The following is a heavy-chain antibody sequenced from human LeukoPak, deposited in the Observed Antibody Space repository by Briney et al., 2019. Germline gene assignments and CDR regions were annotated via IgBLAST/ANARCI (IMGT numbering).Heavy chain of an antibody. V-gene: IGHV3-7*01. D-gene: IGHD5-18*01. CDR3: ARSAAMVTGRFDY. J-gene: IGHJ4*02. CDR1: GFTFSSYW. CDR2: IKQDGSEK. Sequence: GGSLRLSCAASGFTFSSYWMSWVRQAPGKGLEWVANIKQDGSEKYYVDSVKGRFAISRDNAKNSLYLQMNSLRAEDTAVYYCARSAAMVTGRFDYWGQGTLVTVSS.